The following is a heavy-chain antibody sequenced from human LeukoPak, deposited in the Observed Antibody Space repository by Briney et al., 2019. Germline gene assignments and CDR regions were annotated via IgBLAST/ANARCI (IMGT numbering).Heavy chain of an antibody. V-gene: IGHV4-34*01. J-gene: IGHJ4*02. D-gene: IGHD4-17*01. CDR3: ARRVTTRLPFRY. Sequence: SETLSLTCAVYGGSFSGYYWSWIRQPPGKGLEWIGEINHSGSTNYNPSLKSRVTISVDTSKNQFSLKLSSVTAADTAVYYCARRVTTRLPFRYWGQGTLVTVSS. CDR2: INHSGST. CDR1: GGSFSGYY.